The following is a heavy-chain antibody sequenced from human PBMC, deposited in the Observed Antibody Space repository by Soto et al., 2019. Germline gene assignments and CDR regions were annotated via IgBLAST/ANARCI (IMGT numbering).Heavy chain of an antibody. D-gene: IGHD2-2*01. CDR1: GGSISSSSYY. CDR2: IYYSGST. V-gene: IGHV4-39*01. J-gene: IGHJ5*02. CDR3: ARHVGCSSTSCYLLGYYWFDP. Sequence: SETLSLTCTVSGGSISSSSYYWGWIRQPPGKGLEWIGSIYYSGSTYYNPSLKSRVTISVDTSKNQFSLKLSSVTAADTAVYYCARHVGCSSTSCYLLGYYWFDPWGQGTLVTVSS.